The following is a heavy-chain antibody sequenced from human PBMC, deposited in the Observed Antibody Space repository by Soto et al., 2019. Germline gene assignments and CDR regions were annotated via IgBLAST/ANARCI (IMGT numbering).Heavy chain of an antibody. CDR2: INHSGST. D-gene: IGHD3-10*02. CDR3: SSTGNHWY. CDR1: GGFFRGYY. Sequence: PETLSLTCVASGGFFRGYYRSWIRQSPGKGLEWIGEINHSGSTNYNPSLKSRVTISVDTSKNQCSLELSAVTAAYTARKFCSSTGNHWY. V-gene: IGHV4-34*01. J-gene: IGHJ2*01.